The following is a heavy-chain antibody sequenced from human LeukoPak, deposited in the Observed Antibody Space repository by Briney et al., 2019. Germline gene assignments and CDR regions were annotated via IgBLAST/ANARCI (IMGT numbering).Heavy chain of an antibody. CDR2: IRYDGTNQ. CDR1: GFTFSSYA. V-gene: IGHV3-30*02. Sequence: PGGSLGLSCAASGFTFSSYAMSWVRQAPGKGPEWVAFIRYDGTNQYYADSVKGRFTISRDNSKDTLYLQMNSLRPEDTAVYYCAKVEGTYYYDNSGPGGGWGQGSLVTVSS. D-gene: IGHD3-22*01. CDR3: AKVEGTYYYDNSGPGGG. J-gene: IGHJ4*02.